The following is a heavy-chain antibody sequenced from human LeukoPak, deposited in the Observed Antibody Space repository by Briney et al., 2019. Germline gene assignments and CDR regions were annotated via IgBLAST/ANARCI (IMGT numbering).Heavy chain of an antibody. J-gene: IGHJ4*02. CDR1: GITFSTYS. CDR2: IYNSGTKI. Sequence: GGSLRLSCVASGITFSTYSMTWVRQRPGKGLEWVASIYNSGTKIFYADSVKGRFTISRDNSNNVLLLQMDSLRAEDSAIYYCAKDIVPDSGWDLDYWGRGTLVTVSS. V-gene: IGHV3-23*05. CDR3: AKDIVPDSGWDLDY. D-gene: IGHD6-19*01.